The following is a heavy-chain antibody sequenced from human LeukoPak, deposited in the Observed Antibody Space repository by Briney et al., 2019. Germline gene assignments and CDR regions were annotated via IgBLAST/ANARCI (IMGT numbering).Heavy chain of an antibody. CDR1: DFTFSFYC. J-gene: IGHJ4*02. Sequence: GGSLRLSCAASDFTFSFYCMTWVRQAPGEGLEWVANILPDGSEKYYLDSVKGRFTISRDNPTNSLYLQINSLRAEDTALYYCGRLARNAWYAVDYWGQGTLVTVSS. CDR3: GRLARNAWYAVDY. D-gene: IGHD6-19*01. CDR2: ILPDGSEK. V-gene: IGHV3-7*01.